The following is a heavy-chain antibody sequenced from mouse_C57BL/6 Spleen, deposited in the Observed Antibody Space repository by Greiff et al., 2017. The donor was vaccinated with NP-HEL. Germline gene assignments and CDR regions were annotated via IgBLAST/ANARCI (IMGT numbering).Heavy chain of an antibody. CDR1: GYSITSGYY. Sequence: VQLKESGPGLVKPSQSLSLTCSVTGYSITSGYYWNWIRQFPGNKLEWMGYISYDGSNNYNPSLKNRISITRDTSKNQFFLKLNSVTTEDTATYYCAREGGLGWYFDVWGTGTTVTVSS. V-gene: IGHV3-6*01. CDR3: AREGGLGWYFDV. CDR2: ISYDGSN. J-gene: IGHJ1*03. D-gene: IGHD4-1*01.